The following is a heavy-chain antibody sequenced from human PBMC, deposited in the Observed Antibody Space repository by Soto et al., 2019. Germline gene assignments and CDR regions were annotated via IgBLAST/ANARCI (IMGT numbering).Heavy chain of an antibody. CDR2: IYYSGST. CDR3: ARGGGSPDY. V-gene: IGHV4-59*08. CDR1: GGSISSFY. Sequence: LSETLSLTCTVSGGSISSFYWSWIRQPPGKGLEWIGYIYYSGSTNYNPSLKSRVTISVDTSKNQFSLKLSSVTAADTAVYYCARGGGSPDYWGQGTLVTVSS. J-gene: IGHJ4*02. D-gene: IGHD1-26*01.